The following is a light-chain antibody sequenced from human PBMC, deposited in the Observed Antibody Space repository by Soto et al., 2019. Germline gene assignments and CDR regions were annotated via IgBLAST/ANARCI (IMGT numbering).Light chain of an antibody. V-gene: IGLV2-14*01. J-gene: IGLJ2*01. CDR3: SSYTRRSPYVV. CDR1: SSDVGGYNY. CDR2: DVS. Sequence: QSAMTQPASVSGSPGQSITISCTGTSSDVGGYNYVSWYQQHPGKTPKLMIYDVSNRPAGVSTRFSGSKSGNTASLTISGLQAEDEADYYCSSYTRRSPYVVFGGGTKLTVL.